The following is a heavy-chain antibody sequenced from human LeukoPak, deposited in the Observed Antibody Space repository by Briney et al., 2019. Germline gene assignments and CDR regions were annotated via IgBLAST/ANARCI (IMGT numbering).Heavy chain of an antibody. D-gene: IGHD1-26*01. CDR3: AKVAGRSKGGSNWFDP. CDR1: GFTFSSYA. J-gene: IGHJ5*02. V-gene: IGHV3-23*01. Sequence: GGSLRLSCAASGFTFSSYAMSWVRQAPGKGLEWVSAISGSGGSTYYADSVKGRFTISRDNSKNTLYLQMNSLRAEDTAVYYCAKVAGRSKGGSNWFDPWGQGTLVTVSS. CDR2: ISGSGGST.